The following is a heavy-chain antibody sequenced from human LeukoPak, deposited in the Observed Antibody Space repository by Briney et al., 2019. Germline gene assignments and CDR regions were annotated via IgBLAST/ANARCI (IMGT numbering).Heavy chain of an antibody. J-gene: IGHJ6*02. Sequence: GGSLRLSCAASGFTVSGNYMNWVRQAPGKGLEWVSDIYSGGTTYYAASVEGRFTISTANSTNITYLQMNRLGAEDTAVYYCARAPYYYDDSGYYYDNFYYGMDVWGQGTTVTVPS. D-gene: IGHD3-22*01. CDR3: ARAPYYYDDSGYYYDNFYYGMDV. CDR2: IYSGGTT. V-gene: IGHV3-53*01. CDR1: GFTVSGNY.